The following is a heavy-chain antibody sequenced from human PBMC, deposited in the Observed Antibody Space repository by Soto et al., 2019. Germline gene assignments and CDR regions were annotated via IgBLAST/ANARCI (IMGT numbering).Heavy chain of an antibody. CDR1: GFTFSSYS. D-gene: IGHD6-13*01. CDR2: ISSSSSYI. CDR3: ASRYSSSWYLRPGGEDY. J-gene: IGHJ4*02. V-gene: IGHV3-21*01. Sequence: SGGSLRLSCAASGFTFSSYSMNWVRQAPGKGLEWVSSISSSSSYIYYADSVKGRFTISRDNAKNSLYLQMNSLRAEDTAVYYCASRYSSSWYLRPGGEDYWGQGTLVTVSS.